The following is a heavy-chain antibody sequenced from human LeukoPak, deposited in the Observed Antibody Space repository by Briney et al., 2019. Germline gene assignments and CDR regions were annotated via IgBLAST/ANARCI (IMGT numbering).Heavy chain of an antibody. CDR1: GGSISSGSYY. CDR2: IYSSGST. CDR3: ARAAAGKYFDY. J-gene: IGHJ4*02. V-gene: IGHV4-61*02. Sequence: SETLSLTCSVSGGSISSGSYYWSWIRQPAGKGLEWIGRIYSSGSTNYNPSLKSRVTISVDTSKNQFSLKLSSVTAADTAVYYCARAAAGKYFDYWGQGTLVTVSS. D-gene: IGHD6-13*01.